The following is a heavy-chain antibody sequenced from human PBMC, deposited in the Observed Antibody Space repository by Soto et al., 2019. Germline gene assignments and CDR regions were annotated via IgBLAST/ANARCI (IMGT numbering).Heavy chain of an antibody. J-gene: IGHJ6*02. Sequence: SETLSLTCTVSGGSISSGGYYWSWIRQHPGKGLEWIGYIYYSGSTYYNPSLKSRVTISVDTSKNQFSLKLSSVTAADTAVYYCARDSGITIFGVVIHYGMDVWGQGTTVTVSS. CDR2: IYYSGST. CDR1: GGSISSGGYY. V-gene: IGHV4-31*03. D-gene: IGHD3-3*01. CDR3: ARDSGITIFGVVIHYGMDV.